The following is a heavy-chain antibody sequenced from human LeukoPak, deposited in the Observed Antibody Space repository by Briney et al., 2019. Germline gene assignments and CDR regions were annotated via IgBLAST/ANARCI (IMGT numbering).Heavy chain of an antibody. CDR3: ARGGYYDILTGYVDGMDV. D-gene: IGHD3-9*01. V-gene: IGHV3-7*01. CDR1: GFTFSNYW. J-gene: IGHJ6*02. CDR2: INQDGSEK. Sequence: PGGSLRLSCAVSGFTFSNYWMSWVRRAPGKGLEWVANINQDGSEKYYVDSVKGRFTISRDNSKNMLYLQMNSLRAEDTAVYYCARGGYYDILTGYVDGMDVWGQGTTVTVSS.